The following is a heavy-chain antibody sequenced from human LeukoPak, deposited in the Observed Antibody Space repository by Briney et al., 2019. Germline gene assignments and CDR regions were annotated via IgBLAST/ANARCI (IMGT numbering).Heavy chain of an antibody. CDR2: ISGYSSNT. V-gene: IGHV1-18*04. Sequence: ASVKVSCKASGYIFTGYYIHWVRQAPGQGLEWMGWISGYSSNTNYAQRLQGRVTMTTDTSTTTAYMELRSLRSDDTAVYYCARATGTWGHDGFDIWGQGTMVTVSS. CDR3: ARATGTWGHDGFDI. D-gene: IGHD3-16*01. CDR1: GYIFTGYY. J-gene: IGHJ3*02.